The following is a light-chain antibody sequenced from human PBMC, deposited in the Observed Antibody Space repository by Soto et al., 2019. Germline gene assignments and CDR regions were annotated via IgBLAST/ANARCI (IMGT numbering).Light chain of an antibody. V-gene: IGKV3-20*01. J-gene: IGKJ1*01. CDR3: QQYGGFPIT. CDR2: GAS. Sequence: EIVLTQSPGTLSLSPGERATLSCRASQSVSGRYLAWYQQKPGQAPRLLIYGASSRATGIPDRFSGGGSGTDFTLTISRLEPGDFAVYFCQQYGGFPITFGQGTKVDI. CDR1: QSVSGRY.